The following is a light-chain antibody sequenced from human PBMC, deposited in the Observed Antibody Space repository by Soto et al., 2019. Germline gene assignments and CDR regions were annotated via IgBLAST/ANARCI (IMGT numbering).Light chain of an antibody. J-gene: IGLJ1*01. CDR2: DAT. CDR1: KIGSKI. Sequence: SYDLTLPPSVSVAPGQTAKITCGGDKIGSKIVHWYKQRPGQAPVAVVFDATDRPSGIPDRISASRSGDTATLTISRVDDGDEADYYCQGWASTAEFFVFGSGTKVTVL. CDR3: QGWASTAEFFV. V-gene: IGLV3-21*02.